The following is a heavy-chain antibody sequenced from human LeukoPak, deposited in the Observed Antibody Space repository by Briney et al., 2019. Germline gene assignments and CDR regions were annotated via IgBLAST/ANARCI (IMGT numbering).Heavy chain of an antibody. Sequence: GGSLRLSCAASGFTFSSYGMHWVRQAPGKGLEWVAVISYDGSNKYYADSVKGRFTISRDNSKNTLYLQMNSLRAEDTAVYYCAKDPDVGGYYFDYWGQGTLVTVSS. CDR2: ISYDGSNK. J-gene: IGHJ4*02. D-gene: IGHD3-16*01. CDR1: GFTFSSYG. V-gene: IGHV3-30*18. CDR3: AKDPDVGGYYFDY.